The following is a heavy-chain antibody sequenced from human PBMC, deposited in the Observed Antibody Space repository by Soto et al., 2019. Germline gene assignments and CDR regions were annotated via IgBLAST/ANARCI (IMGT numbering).Heavy chain of an antibody. Sequence: VQLQESGPGLVKPSQTLSLTCTVSGGSISSGGYYWSWIRQHPGKGLEWVSAISGSGGSTYYADSVKGRFTISRDNSKNTLYLQMNSLRAEDTAVYYCAKDSVAYDWQLVIRYYYYGMDVWGQGTTVTVSS. V-gene: IGHV3-23*01. CDR3: AKDSVAYDWQLVIRYYYYGMDV. J-gene: IGHJ6*02. CDR2: ISGSGGST. D-gene: IGHD6-6*01. CDR1: GGSISSGGYY.